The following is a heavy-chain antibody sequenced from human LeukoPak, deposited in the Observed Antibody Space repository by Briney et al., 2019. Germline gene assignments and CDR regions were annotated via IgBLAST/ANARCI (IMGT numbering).Heavy chain of an antibody. CDR3: ARDYGDYVHWFDP. D-gene: IGHD4-17*01. CDR2: IYYSGST. Sequence: SETLSLTCTVSGDSISHYYWSWIRQSPGKGLEWIGYIYYSGSTNYNPSLKSRVTISVDTSKNQFSLKLSSVTAADTAVYYCARDYGDYVHWFDPWGQGTLVTVSS. CDR1: GDSISHYY. V-gene: IGHV4-59*01. J-gene: IGHJ5*02.